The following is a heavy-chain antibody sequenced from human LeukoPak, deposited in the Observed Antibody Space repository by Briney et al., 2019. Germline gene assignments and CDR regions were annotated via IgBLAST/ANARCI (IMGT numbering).Heavy chain of an antibody. Sequence: GASVKVSCKASGYTFTSYYMHWVRQAPGQGLEWMGIINPSGGSTSYAQKFQGRVTMTRDTSTSTVYMELSSLRSGDTAVYYCARDPRISEYCSGGSCYGFDYWGQGTLVTVSS. CDR3: ARDPRISEYCSGGSCYGFDY. CDR1: GYTFTSYY. CDR2: INPSGGST. J-gene: IGHJ4*02. D-gene: IGHD2-15*01. V-gene: IGHV1-46*03.